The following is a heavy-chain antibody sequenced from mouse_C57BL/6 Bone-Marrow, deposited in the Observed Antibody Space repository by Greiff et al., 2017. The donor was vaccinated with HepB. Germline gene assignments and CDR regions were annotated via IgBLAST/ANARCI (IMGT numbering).Heavy chain of an antibody. J-gene: IGHJ2*01. V-gene: IGHV1-69*01. CDR2: IDPSDSYT. CDR1: GYTFTSYW. D-gene: IGHD1-1*01. Sequence: QVQLQQPGAELVMPGASVKLSCKASGYTFTSYWMHWVKQRPGQGLEWIGEIDPSDSYTNYNQKFKGKSTLTVDKSSSTAYMLLSSLTSEDSAVYYCARWYGSTFDYWGQGTTLTVSS. CDR3: ARWYGSTFDY.